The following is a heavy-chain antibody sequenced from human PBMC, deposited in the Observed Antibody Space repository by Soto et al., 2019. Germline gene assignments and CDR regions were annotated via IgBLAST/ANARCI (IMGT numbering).Heavy chain of an antibody. D-gene: IGHD5-12*01. Sequence: SETLSLTCAVYGGSFSGYYWSWVRQPPGKGLEWIGEINHSGSTNYNPSLKSRVTISVDTSKNQFSLKLSSVTAADTAVYYCARGTRRLKDYYYYYMDVWGKGTTVTVSS. V-gene: IGHV4-34*01. CDR3: ARGTRRLKDYYYYYMDV. CDR2: INHSGST. J-gene: IGHJ6*03. CDR1: GGSFSGYY.